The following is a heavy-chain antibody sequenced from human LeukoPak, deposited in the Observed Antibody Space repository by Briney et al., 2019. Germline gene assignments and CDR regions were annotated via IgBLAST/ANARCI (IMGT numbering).Heavy chain of an antibody. CDR2: INHSGST. CDR1: GGSFSGYY. D-gene: IGHD6-13*01. J-gene: IGHJ3*02. V-gene: IGHV4-34*01. CDR3: AAVIAAAGTPPPI. Sequence: SETLSLTCAVYGGSFSGYYWSWIRQPPGKGLEWIGEINHSGSTNYNPSLKGRVTISVDTSKNQFSLKLSSVTAADTAVYYCAAVIAAAGTPPPIWGQGTMVTVSS.